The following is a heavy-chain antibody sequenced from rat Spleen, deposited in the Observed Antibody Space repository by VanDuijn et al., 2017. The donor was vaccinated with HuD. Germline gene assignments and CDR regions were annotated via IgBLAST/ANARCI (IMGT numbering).Heavy chain of an antibody. D-gene: IGHD1-9*01. CDR3: ARAHTTGIRDWLAY. CDR1: GFSLTTYN. V-gene: IGHV2-41*01. CDR2: IWNTGAT. J-gene: IGHJ3*01. Sequence: QVQLKESGPGLVQPSQTLSLSCTVAGFSLTTYNVHWLRQPPGKGLEWMGVIWNTGATRYMSALKSRLSISKDTSKSQVFLKMNSLQTEDTATYYCARAHTTGIRDWLAYWGQGTLVTVSS.